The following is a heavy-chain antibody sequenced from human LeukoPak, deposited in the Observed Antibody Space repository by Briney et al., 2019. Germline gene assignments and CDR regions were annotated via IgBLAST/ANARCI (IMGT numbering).Heavy chain of an antibody. V-gene: IGHV1-69*05. CDR3: AREYYYDSSGYYGGDAFDI. J-gene: IGHJ3*02. Sequence: GASVKVSCKASGGTFSSYAISWVRQAPGQGLEWMGGIIPIFGTANYAQKFQGRVTITTDESTSTAYMELSSLRSEDTAVYYCAREYYYDSSGYYGGDAFDIWGQGTMVTVSS. CDR2: IIPIFGTA. CDR1: GGTFSSYA. D-gene: IGHD3-22*01.